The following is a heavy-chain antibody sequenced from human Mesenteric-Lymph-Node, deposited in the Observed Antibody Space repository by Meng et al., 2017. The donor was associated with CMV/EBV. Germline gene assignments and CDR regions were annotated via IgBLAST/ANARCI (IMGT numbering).Heavy chain of an antibody. CDR3: TGDSVSNPNLDY. V-gene: IGHV3-66*01. J-gene: IGHJ4*02. D-gene: IGHD3-10*01. CDR2: IYRGDNT. CDR1: GFNVRDKY. Sequence: EVDLVEAGGGLVQPWGSLSRACGSSGFNVRDKYMRWVRQAPGKGLEWVCIIYRGDNTYYIDSVKDRFTVSRDNSKNTMYLQMNSLRVEDTAVYYCTGDSVSNPNLDYWGQGTLVTVSS.